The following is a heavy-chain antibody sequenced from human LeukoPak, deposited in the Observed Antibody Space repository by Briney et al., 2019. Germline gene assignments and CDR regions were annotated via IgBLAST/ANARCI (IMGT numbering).Heavy chain of an antibody. Sequence: PGGSLRLSCAASGFTFSSYSMNWVRQAPGKGLEWVSSISSSSSYIYYADSVKGRFTISRDNAKNSLYLQMNSLRAEDTAVYYCARDPTTDSSGYGGDAFDIWGQGTMVTVSS. CDR3: ARDPTTDSSGYGGDAFDI. D-gene: IGHD3-22*01. CDR2: ISSSSSYI. V-gene: IGHV3-21*01. J-gene: IGHJ3*02. CDR1: GFTFSSYS.